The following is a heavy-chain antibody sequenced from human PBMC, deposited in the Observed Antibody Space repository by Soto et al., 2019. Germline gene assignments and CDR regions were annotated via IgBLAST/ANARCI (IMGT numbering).Heavy chain of an antibody. CDR3: SRAPLYYYDSSGYCYPFDY. CDR2: IYYSGST. Sequence: QVQLQESGPGLVKPSETLSLTCTVSGGSVSSGSYYWSWIRQPPGKGLEWIGYIYYSGSTNYNPSLKSRVTISVDTSKNQFSLKLSSVTAADTAVSYCSRAPLYYYDSSGYCYPFDYWGQGTLVTVSS. D-gene: IGHD3-22*01. J-gene: IGHJ4*02. CDR1: GGSVSSGSYY. V-gene: IGHV4-61*01.